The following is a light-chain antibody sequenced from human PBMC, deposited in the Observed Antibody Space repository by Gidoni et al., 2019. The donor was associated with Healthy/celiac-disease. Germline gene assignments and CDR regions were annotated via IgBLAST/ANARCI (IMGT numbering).Light chain of an antibody. CDR2: GAS. J-gene: IGKJ4*01. CDR3: QQYGSSPPLT. Sequence: EIVLTQSPGTLSLSPGERATLSCRASQSVSISNLACYQQKPGQAARLLIYGASSRATGIPDRFSGSGSGTEFTLTISRLEPEDFAVYYCQQYGSSPPLTFGGGTKVEIK. CDR1: QSVSISN. V-gene: IGKV3-20*01.